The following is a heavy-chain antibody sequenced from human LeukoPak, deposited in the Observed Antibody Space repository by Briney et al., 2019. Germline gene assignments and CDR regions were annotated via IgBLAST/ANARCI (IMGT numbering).Heavy chain of an antibody. CDR3: ASTNYYDSSGYYYPDYYYGMDV. V-gene: IGHV3-30*04. D-gene: IGHD3-22*01. CDR2: ISYDGSNK. Sequence: GGSLRLSCAASGFTFSSYAMHWVHQAPGKGLEWVAVISYDGSNKYYADSVKGRFTISRDNSKNTLYLQMNSLRAEDTAVYYCASTNYYDSSGYYYPDYYYGMDVWGQGTTVTVSS. CDR1: GFTFSSYA. J-gene: IGHJ6*02.